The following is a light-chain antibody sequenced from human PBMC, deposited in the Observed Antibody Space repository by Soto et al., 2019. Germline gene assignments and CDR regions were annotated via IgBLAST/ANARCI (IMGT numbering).Light chain of an antibody. J-gene: IGLJ1*01. CDR1: SSDVGTYNL. CDR3: CSYAGSSTVYV. V-gene: IGLV2-23*02. CDR2: DVT. Sequence: QSVLTQPASVSGSPGQSITTSCTGTSSDVGTYNLVSWYQHHPGKAPKLMIYDVTKRPSGVSNRFSGSKSGNTASLTISGLQAEDEADYYCCSYAGSSTVYVFGTGTKVTVL.